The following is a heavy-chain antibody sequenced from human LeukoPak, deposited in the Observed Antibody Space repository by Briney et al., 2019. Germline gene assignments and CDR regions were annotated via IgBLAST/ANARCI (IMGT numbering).Heavy chain of an antibody. J-gene: IGHJ3*02. CDR2: IYYSGST. D-gene: IGHD6-19*01. Sequence: PSETLSLTCTVSGGSISSSSYYWGWIRQPPGKGLEWIGNIYYSGSTYYNPSLKSRVTISVDTSKKQLSLRLSSVTAADTAVYYCAKDRTSGWPAAFDIWGQGTMVTVSS. CDR3: AKDRTSGWPAAFDI. V-gene: IGHV4-39*07. CDR1: GGSISSSSYY.